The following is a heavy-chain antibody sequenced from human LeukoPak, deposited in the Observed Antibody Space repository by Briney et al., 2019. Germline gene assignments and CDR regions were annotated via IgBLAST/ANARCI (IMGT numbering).Heavy chain of an antibody. CDR1: GETMRNYY. CDR2: IDHSGNTIY. J-gene: IGHJ4*02. CDR3: ARDSDHTSMLFKGFDY. V-gene: IGHV4-59*12. D-gene: IGHD5-18*01. Sequence: PSETLSLTCTVAGETMRNYYCNWIRQPPGKRLEWIGYIDHSGNTIYNYNPSLTSRVSISMDTSKNQFSLKLNSVTAAETAVYYCARDSDHTSMLFKGFDYWGQGTLVTVSS.